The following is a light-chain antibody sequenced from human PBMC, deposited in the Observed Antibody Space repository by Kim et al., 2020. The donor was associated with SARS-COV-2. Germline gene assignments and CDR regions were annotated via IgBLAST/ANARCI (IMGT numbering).Light chain of an antibody. V-gene: IGLV3-1*01. CDR1: KLGDKY. Sequence: PGQTASITCSGDKLGDKYACWYQQKPGQSPVLVIYQDSKRPSGIPERFSGSNSGNTATLTISGTQAMDEADYYCQAWDSSTAYWVFGGGTKLTVL. CDR2: QDS. J-gene: IGLJ3*02. CDR3: QAWDSSTAYWV.